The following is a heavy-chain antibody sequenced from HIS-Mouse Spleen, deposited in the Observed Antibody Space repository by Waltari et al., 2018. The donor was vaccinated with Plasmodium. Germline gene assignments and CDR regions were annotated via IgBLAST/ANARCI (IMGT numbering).Heavy chain of an antibody. V-gene: IGHV4-38-2*02. Sequence: QVQLQESGPGLVKPSETLSLTYTVSGYSISSGYYWGWIRQPQGKGLEWIGGIHHSGRTYYNPSLKIRVTISVDTSKNQCSLKLSSVTAADTAVYYCARGVGYSSSWYWFDPWGQGTLVTVSS. D-gene: IGHD6-13*01. CDR3: ARGVGYSSSWYWFDP. CDR1: GYSISSGYY. CDR2: IHHSGRT. J-gene: IGHJ5*02.